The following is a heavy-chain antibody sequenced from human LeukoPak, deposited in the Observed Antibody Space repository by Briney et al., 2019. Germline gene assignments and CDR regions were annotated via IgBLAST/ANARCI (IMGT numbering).Heavy chain of an antibody. D-gene: IGHD3-10*01. J-gene: IGHJ6*02. V-gene: IGHV1-8*01. Sequence: ASVKVSCEASGYTFTSYDINWVRQATGQGLEWMGWMNPNSGNTGYAQKFQGRVTMTRNTSISTAYMELSSLRSEDTAVYYCAREGGAMVRGVFYYYYGMDVWGQGTTVTVSS. CDR2: MNPNSGNT. CDR1: GYTFTSYD. CDR3: AREGGAMVRGVFYYYYGMDV.